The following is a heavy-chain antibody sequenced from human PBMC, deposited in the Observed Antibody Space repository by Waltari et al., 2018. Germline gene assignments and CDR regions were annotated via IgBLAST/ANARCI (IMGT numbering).Heavy chain of an antibody. CDR2: IRYDGSNK. CDR1: GFTFSSDG. J-gene: IGHJ4*02. V-gene: IGHV3-30*02. D-gene: IGHD7-27*01. CDR3: AKGTGVDY. Sequence: QVQLVESGGGVVQPGGSLRLSGAASGFTFSSDGMHWVRQAPGKGLEWVAFIRYDGSNKYYADSVKGRFTISRDNSKNTLYLQMNSLRAEDTAVYYCAKGTGVDYWGQGTLVTVSS.